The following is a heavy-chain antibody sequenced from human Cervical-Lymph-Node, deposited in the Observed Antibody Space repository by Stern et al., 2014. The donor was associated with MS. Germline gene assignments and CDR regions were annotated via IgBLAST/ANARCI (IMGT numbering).Heavy chain of an antibody. CDR3: ARMKTGLRENRGFDF. V-gene: IGHV4-30-4*01. CDR2: IYYSGRN. Sequence: VQLEESGPGLVKPSETLSLTCTVSGDSINSGDFHWSWVRQSPGKGLEWIGYIYYSGRNYNSPSLKSRVTMSIDTSTNQFSLNLTSVTAADTALYYCARMKTGLRENRGFDFWGQGTQVTVSS. J-gene: IGHJ4*02. D-gene: IGHD4-17*01. CDR1: GDSINSGDFH.